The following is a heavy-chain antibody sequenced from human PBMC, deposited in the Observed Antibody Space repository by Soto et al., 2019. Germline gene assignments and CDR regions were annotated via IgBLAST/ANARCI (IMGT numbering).Heavy chain of an antibody. Sequence: PGGSLRLSCAASGFTVSSNYMSWVRQAPGKRLEWVSVIYSGGSTYYADSVKGRFTISRDNSKNTLYLQMNSLRAEDTAVYYCARENADGLAAAGLTNTHWGQGTLVTVSS. CDR3: ARENADGLAAAGLTNTH. CDR1: GFTVSSNY. CDR2: IYSGGST. V-gene: IGHV3-53*01. J-gene: IGHJ4*02. D-gene: IGHD6-13*01.